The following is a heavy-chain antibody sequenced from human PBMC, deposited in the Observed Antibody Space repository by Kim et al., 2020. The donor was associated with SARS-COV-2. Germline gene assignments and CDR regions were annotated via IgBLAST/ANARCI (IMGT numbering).Heavy chain of an antibody. CDR3: ARVRYCSRGSCYSSFDI. Sequence: SETLSLTCAVYGGSFSGYYWSWIRQPPGKGLEWIGEINHSGSTNYNPSLTSRVTISVDTSKNQFSLKLSSVTAADTAVHFCARVRYCSRGSCYSSFDIWG. D-gene: IGHD2-15*01. CDR1: GGSFSGYY. V-gene: IGHV4-34*01. J-gene: IGHJ3*02. CDR2: INHSGST.